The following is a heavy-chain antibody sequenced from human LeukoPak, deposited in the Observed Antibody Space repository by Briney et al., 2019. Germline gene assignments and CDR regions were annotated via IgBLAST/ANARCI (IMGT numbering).Heavy chain of an antibody. Sequence: ASVRVSCKASGYTFTGYYMHWVRQAPGQGLEWMGWINPNSGGTNCAQKFQGWVTMTRDTSISTAYMELSRPRSDDTAVYYCARNRFGGVIDYGMDVWGKGTTVTVSS. CDR2: INPNSGGT. V-gene: IGHV1-2*04. J-gene: IGHJ6*04. D-gene: IGHD3-16*02. CDR3: ARNRFGGVIDYGMDV. CDR1: GYTFTGYY.